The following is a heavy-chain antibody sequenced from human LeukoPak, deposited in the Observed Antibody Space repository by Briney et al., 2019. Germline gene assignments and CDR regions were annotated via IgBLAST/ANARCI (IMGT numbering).Heavy chain of an antibody. CDR2: INPSGGST. CDR1: GYTFTSYY. V-gene: IGHV1-46*01. Sequence: ASVKVSCKASGYTFTSYYMHWVRQAPGQGLEWMGIINPSGGSTSYAQKSQGRVTMTRDTSTSTVYMELSSLRSEDTAVYYCAKVKVFEGWLHYFDYWGQGTLVTVSS. CDR3: AKVKVFEGWLHYFDY. D-gene: IGHD5-24*01. J-gene: IGHJ4*02.